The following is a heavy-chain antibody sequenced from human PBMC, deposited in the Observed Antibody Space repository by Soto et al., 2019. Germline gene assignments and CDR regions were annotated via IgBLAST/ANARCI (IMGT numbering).Heavy chain of an antibody. Sequence: PSETLSLTCTVSGGSISSGDYYWSWIRQPPGKGLEWIGYIYYSGSTYYNPSLKSRVTISVDTSKNQFSLKLSSVTAADTAVYYFARGGGDQPHVFDYWGQGTLVTVSS. J-gene: IGHJ4*02. CDR3: ARGGGDQPHVFDY. V-gene: IGHV4-30-4*01. D-gene: IGHD2-21*02. CDR1: GGSISSGDYY. CDR2: IYYSGST.